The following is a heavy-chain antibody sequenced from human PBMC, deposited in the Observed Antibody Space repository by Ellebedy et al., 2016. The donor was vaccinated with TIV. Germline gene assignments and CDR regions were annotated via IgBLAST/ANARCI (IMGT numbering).Heavy chain of an antibody. D-gene: IGHD5-12*01. V-gene: IGHV7-4-1*02. J-gene: IGHJ4*02. Sequence: AASVKVSCKASGYSLTTYAMNWVRQAPGHGLEWMGWINPNTGTPTYAQGFTGRFVFSWEESAGTAYLQINSLKAEDTAVYYCAREGGGYSGLESEGYFFDYWGQGTLVTVSS. CDR2: INPNTGTP. CDR1: GYSLTTYA. CDR3: AREGGGYSGLESEGYFFDY.